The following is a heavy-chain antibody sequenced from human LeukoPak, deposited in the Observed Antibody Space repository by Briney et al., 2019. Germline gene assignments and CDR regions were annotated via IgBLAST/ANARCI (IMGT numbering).Heavy chain of an antibody. V-gene: IGHV1-18*01. CDR3: ARAPTYDFWSGYWHYYGMDV. Sequence: ASVKVSCKASGYTFTSYGISWVRQAPGQGLEWMGWISAYNGNTSYAQKLQGRVTMTTDTSTSTAYMELRSLRSDDTAVYYCARAPTYDFWSGYWHYYGMDVWGQGTTVTVSS. J-gene: IGHJ6*02. CDR2: ISAYNGNT. D-gene: IGHD3-3*01. CDR1: GYTFTSYG.